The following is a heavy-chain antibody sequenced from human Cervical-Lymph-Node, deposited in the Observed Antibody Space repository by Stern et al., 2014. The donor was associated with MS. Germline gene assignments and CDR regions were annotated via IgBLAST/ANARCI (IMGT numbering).Heavy chain of an antibody. V-gene: IGHV1-2*04. J-gene: IGHJ4*02. CDR1: GYTFTGYY. CDR3: ARDIDLDGYNRYFDY. CDR2: INPNSGGT. D-gene: IGHD5-24*01. Sequence: VQLVESGAEVKKPGASVKVSCTASGYTFTGYYMHWVRQAPGQGLEWMGWINPNSGGTNYAQKFQGWVTMTRDTSISTAYMELSRLRSDDTAVYYCARDIDLDGYNRYFDYWGQGTLVTVSS.